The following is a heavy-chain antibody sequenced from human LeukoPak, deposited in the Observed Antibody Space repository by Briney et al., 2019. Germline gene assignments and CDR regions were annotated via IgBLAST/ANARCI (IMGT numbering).Heavy chain of an antibody. CDR1: GFTFSDYY. Sequence: GGSLRLSCAASGFTFSDYYMSWIRQAPGKGLEWVSYISSSSSYTNYADSVKGRFTISRDNAKNSLHLQMNSLRAEDTAVYYCARVGGNIVVVTANLDYWGQGTLVTVSS. CDR3: ARVGGNIVVVTANLDY. CDR2: ISSSSSYT. V-gene: IGHV3-11*06. D-gene: IGHD2-21*02. J-gene: IGHJ4*02.